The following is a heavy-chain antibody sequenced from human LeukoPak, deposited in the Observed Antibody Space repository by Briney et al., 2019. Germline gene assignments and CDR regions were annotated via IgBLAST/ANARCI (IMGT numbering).Heavy chain of an antibody. CDR2: ISWNSGSI. CDR1: GFIFDDYA. D-gene: IGHD2-15*01. Sequence: GRSLRLSCATSGFIFDDYAMHWVRQAPGKGLEWVSGISWNSGSIGYADSVKGRFTISRDNAKNSLYLQMNSLRAEDMALYDCAKACGGTCSDAFDIWGQGTMVTVSS. CDR3: AKACGGTCSDAFDI. V-gene: IGHV3-9*03. J-gene: IGHJ3*02.